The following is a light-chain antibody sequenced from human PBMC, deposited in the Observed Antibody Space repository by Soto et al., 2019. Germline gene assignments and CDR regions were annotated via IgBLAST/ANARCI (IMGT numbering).Light chain of an antibody. CDR1: QSVSSSY. CDR2: GES. CDR3: HPYGTSPPYT. Sequence: EIVLTQSPGTLSLSPGERATLSCRASQSVSSSYFAWFQQKPGQAPRLLIYGESSRATGIPDRLSGSGSGTDFTLTISRLEPEDFAVYYCHPYGTSPPYTFGQGTKLEIK. J-gene: IGKJ2*01. V-gene: IGKV3-20*01.